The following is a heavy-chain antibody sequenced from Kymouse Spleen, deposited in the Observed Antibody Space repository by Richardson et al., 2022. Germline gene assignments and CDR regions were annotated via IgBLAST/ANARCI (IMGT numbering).Heavy chain of an antibody. D-gene: IGHD6-19*01. J-gene: IGHJ4*02. CDR2: IRSKANSYAT. V-gene: IGHV3-73*02. CDR1: GFTFSGSA. Sequence: EVQLVESGGGLVQPGGSLKLSCAASGFTFSGSAMHWVRQASGKGLEWVGRIRSKANSYATAYAASVKGRFTISRDDSKNTAYLQMNSLKTEDTAVYYCTRLGAVAGADYWGQGTLVTVSS. CDR3: TRLGAVAGADY.